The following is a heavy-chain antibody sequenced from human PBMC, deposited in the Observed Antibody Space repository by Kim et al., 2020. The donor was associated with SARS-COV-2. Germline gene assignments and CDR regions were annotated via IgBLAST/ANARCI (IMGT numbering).Heavy chain of an antibody. V-gene: IGHV4-61*02. CDR1: GGSISSGSYY. Sequence: SETLSLTCTVSGGSISSGSYYWSWIRQPAGKGLEWIGRIYTSGSTNYNPSLKSRVTISVDTSKNQFSLKLSSVTAADTAVYYCARASYYYGSGSGSYWFDPWGQGTLVTVSS. J-gene: IGHJ5*02. D-gene: IGHD3-10*01. CDR3: ARASYYYGSGSGSYWFDP. CDR2: IYTSGST.